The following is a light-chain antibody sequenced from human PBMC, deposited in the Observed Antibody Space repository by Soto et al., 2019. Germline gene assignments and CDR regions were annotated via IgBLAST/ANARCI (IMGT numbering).Light chain of an antibody. V-gene: IGKV3-11*01. J-gene: IGKJ3*01. CDR2: DVS. CDR3: QQRSNWPRFT. CDR1: QSVSSY. Sequence: EIVLTQSPATLSLSPGERATLSCRASQSVSSYLAWYQQKPGQAPRLLIYDVSNRATGIPARFSGSGAGTDFTLIIGSLEPEDFAVYYCQQRSNWPRFTFGPGTKVDIK.